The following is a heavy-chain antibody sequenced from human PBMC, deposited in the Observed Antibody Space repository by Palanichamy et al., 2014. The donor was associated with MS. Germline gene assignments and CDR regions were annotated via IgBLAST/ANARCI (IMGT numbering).Heavy chain of an antibody. J-gene: IGHJ5*02. CDR1: GSSLSSNA. V-gene: IGHV1-69*01. CDR2: LIPVFGTP. D-gene: IGHD3-9*01. CDR3: ATELPTQDLDSWHSSPLLAS. Sequence: QVQLVQSGAELRAPGSSVRVSCKASGSSLSSNAVTWVRQAPGQGLEWMAALIPVFGTPTYARKFQGRVSITADEASNTVYTELGDLRSDDTAVYYCATELPTQDLDSWHSSPLLASWGQGTLVIVSS.